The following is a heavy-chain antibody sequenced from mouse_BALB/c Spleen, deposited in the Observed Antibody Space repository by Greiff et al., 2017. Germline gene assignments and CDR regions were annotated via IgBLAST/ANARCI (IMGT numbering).Heavy chain of an antibody. Sequence: VQLQQPGAELVKPGASVKISCKASGYTFTSYWMNWVKQRPGQGLEWIGEIDPSDSYTNNNQKFKDKATLTVDKSSSTAYMQLSSLTSEDSAVYYCARRGSSYYFDVWGAGTTVTVSS. J-gene: IGHJ1*01. D-gene: IGHD1-1*01. CDR3: ARRGSSYYFDV. V-gene: IGHV1S126*01. CDR1: GYTFTSYW. CDR2: IDPSDSYT.